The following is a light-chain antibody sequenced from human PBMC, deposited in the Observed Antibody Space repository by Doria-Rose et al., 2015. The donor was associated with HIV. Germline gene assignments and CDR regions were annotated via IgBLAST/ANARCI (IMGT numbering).Light chain of an antibody. CDR2: DGS. V-gene: IGKV3-20*01. Sequence: TQSPGTLSLSPGARATLSCRASQSFSSTYLAWYQQTPGQAPILLIYDGSTRATGIPDMFSASGSGTDFTLTINRLEPEDCALYDCHQYGTSGTFGQGTKVEI. CDR3: HQYGTSGT. J-gene: IGKJ1*01. CDR1: QSFSSTY.